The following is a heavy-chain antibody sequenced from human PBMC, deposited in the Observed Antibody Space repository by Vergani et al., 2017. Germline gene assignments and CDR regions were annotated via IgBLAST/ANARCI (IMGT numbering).Heavy chain of an antibody. CDR2: ISAYNGNT. V-gene: IGHV1-18*01. CDR3: ARVLMIAAANDPLDY. D-gene: IGHD6-13*01. CDR1: GYTFTSYG. J-gene: IGHJ4*02. Sequence: VQLLESGGGLVQPGASVKVSCKASGYTFTSYGISWVRQAPGQGLEWMGWISAYNGNTNYAQKLQGRVTMTTDTSTSTAYMELRSLRSDDTAVYYCARVLMIAAANDPLDYWGQGTLVTVSS.